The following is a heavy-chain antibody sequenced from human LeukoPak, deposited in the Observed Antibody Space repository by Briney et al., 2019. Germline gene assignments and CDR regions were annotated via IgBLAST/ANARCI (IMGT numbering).Heavy chain of an antibody. Sequence: PSETLSLTCTVSGGSVSSGSYYWSWIRQPPGKGLEWIGYIYYSGSTNYNPSLKSRVTISVDTSKNQFSLKLSSVTAADTAVYHCARTSITMIVEEHDAFDIWGQGTMVTVSS. CDR1: GGSVSSGSYY. D-gene: IGHD3-22*01. CDR3: ARTSITMIVEEHDAFDI. V-gene: IGHV4-61*01. CDR2: IYYSGST. J-gene: IGHJ3*02.